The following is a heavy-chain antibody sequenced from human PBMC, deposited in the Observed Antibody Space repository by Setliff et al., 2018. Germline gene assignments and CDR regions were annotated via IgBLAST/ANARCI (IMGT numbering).Heavy chain of an antibody. CDR3: ARSVGGVSVSSPFDY. Sequence: GASVKVSCKASGYIFSAYYIHWVRQAPGQGHEWMGSINTKSGAVNSAERFQGRVTITADKSTSTAYMELSSLRSEDTAVYYCARSVGGVSVSSPFDYWGQGTLVTVSS. CDR1: GYIFSAYY. D-gene: IGHD3-16*02. J-gene: IGHJ4*02. CDR2: INTKSGAV. V-gene: IGHV1-2*02.